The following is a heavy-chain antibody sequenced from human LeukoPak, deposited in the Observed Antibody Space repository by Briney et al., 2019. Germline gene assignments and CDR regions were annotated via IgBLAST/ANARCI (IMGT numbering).Heavy chain of an antibody. Sequence: GGSLRLSCAASGFIFSNYWMHWVRQAPGKGLEWVSYISSSSSTIYYADSVKGRFTISRDNAKNSLCLQMNSLRDEDTAVYYCARDPYGDYGLRVYWGQGTLVTVSS. V-gene: IGHV3-48*02. CDR3: ARDPYGDYGLRVY. J-gene: IGHJ4*02. CDR2: ISSSSSTI. CDR1: GFIFSNYW. D-gene: IGHD4-17*01.